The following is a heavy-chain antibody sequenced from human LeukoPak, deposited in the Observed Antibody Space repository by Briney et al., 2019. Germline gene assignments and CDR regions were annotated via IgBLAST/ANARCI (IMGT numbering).Heavy chain of an antibody. Sequence: SQTLSLTCAISGDSVASNSAAWNWIRQSPSRGLEWLGRTYYRSKWYNAYAVSVRGRITINPDTSKNQFSLQLNSMTPEDTAVYYCTGGWNSFDYWGQGTLVTVSS. CDR3: TGGWNSFDY. J-gene: IGHJ4*02. D-gene: IGHD1-1*01. V-gene: IGHV6-1*01. CDR1: GDSVASNSAA. CDR2: TYYRSKWYN.